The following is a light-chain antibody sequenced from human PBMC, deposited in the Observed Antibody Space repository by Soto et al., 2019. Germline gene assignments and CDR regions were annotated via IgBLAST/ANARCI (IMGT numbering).Light chain of an antibody. CDR1: SSDVGGYNY. CDR3: SSYAGSNTVV. J-gene: IGLJ2*01. Sequence: QSALTQPPSASGSPGQSVTISCTGTSSDVGGYNYVSWYQQHPGKAPKLMIYEVSKRPSGVPDRFSGSKSGNTASLTVSGLQAEYEADYYCSSYAGSNTVVFGGGTKLTVL. CDR2: EVS. V-gene: IGLV2-8*01.